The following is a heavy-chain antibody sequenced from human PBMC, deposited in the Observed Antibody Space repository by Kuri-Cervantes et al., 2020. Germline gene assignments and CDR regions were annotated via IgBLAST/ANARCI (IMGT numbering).Heavy chain of an antibody. Sequence: GGSLRLSCAASGFTFSRNTMDWVRQAPGKGLEWVSSISSSGSHIYYADSVKGRFTISRDNAKNSLYLQMNSLRAEDTAVYYCARVDFWSGVWGQGTRVTVSS. CDR1: GFTFSRNT. CDR2: ISSSGSHI. J-gene: IGHJ4*02. V-gene: IGHV3-21*01. CDR3: ARVDFWSGV. D-gene: IGHD3-3*01.